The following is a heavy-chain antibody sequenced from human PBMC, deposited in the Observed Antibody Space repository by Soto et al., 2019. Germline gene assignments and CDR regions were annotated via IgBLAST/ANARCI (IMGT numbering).Heavy chain of an antibody. CDR1: GGSISSYY. CDR3: AGDPYGDNEFWFDP. J-gene: IGHJ5*02. V-gene: IGHV4-59*01. Sequence: QVQLQESGPGLVKPSETLSLTCTVSGGSISSYYWSWIRQPPGKGLEWIGYSYYSGSTNYNPSLKSRVTISVHTSKNQFSLRPSSVTAADTAVYYCAGDPYGDNEFWFDPWGQGTLVTVSS. CDR2: SYYSGST. D-gene: IGHD4-17*01.